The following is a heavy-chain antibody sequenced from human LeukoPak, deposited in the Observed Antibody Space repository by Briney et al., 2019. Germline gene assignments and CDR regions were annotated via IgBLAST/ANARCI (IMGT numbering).Heavy chain of an antibody. Sequence: SVKVSCKASGGTFSSYAISWVRQAPGQELEWMGGIIPIFGTANYAQKFQGRVTITADESTSTAYMELSSLRSEDTAVYYCAREVDFWSGYYNSYNWFDPWGQGTLVTVSS. CDR1: GGTFSSYA. J-gene: IGHJ5*02. CDR2: IIPIFGTA. D-gene: IGHD3-3*01. V-gene: IGHV1-69*13. CDR3: AREVDFWSGYYNSYNWFDP.